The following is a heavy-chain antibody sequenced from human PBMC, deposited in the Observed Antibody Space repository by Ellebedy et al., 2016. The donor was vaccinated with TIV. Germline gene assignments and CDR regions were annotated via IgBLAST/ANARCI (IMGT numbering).Heavy chain of an antibody. D-gene: IGHD1-20*01. CDR3: ARCNWQGVDLDHWYFDL. CDR2: INHRGST. Sequence: SETLSLTCAVYGGSFSGYSWSWIRQPPGKGLEWIGEINHRGSTNYNPSLRGRVTISIDTSKHQFSLRLSSVTAADTAVYYCARCNWQGVDLDHWYFDLWGRGTLVTVSS. J-gene: IGHJ2*01. V-gene: IGHV4-34*01. CDR1: GGSFSGYS.